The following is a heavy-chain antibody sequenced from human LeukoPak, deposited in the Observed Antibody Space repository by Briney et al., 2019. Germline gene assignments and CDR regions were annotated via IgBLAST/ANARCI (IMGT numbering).Heavy chain of an antibody. CDR2: ISYDGSNK. Sequence: GRSLRLSCAASGFTFSSYAMHWVRQAPGKGLEWVAVISYDGSNKYYADSVKGRFTISRDNSKNTLYLQMNSLRAEDTAVYYCAKDPFDYYDSSGYYFDYWGQGTLVTVSS. J-gene: IGHJ4*02. CDR3: AKDPFDYYDSSGYYFDY. V-gene: IGHV3-30-3*01. CDR1: GFTFSSYA. D-gene: IGHD3-22*01.